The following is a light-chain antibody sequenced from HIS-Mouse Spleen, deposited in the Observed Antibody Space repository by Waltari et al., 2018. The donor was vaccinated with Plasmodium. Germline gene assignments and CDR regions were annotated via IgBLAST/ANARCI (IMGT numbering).Light chain of an antibody. CDR2: AAS. CDR3: QQSYSTWT. CDR1: QSISNY. J-gene: IGKJ1*01. Sequence: IHMTQSPSSLSASVGDRVTITCRASQSISNYLNWYQQKPGKAPKFLIYAASTLQSGVPSRFSGSGSGTDFTLTISSLQPEDFATYYCQQSYSTWTFGQGTKVEIK. V-gene: IGKV1-39*01.